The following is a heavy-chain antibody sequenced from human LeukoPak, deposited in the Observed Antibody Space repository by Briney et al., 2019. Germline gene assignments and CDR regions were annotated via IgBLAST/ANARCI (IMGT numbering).Heavy chain of an antibody. CDR2: LSDSGVYT. J-gene: IGHJ4*02. CDR3: ARGHIVVMADDDVFDY. D-gene: IGHD2-21*01. V-gene: IGHV3-21*01. Sequence: GGSLRLSCAASGFTFSNYAMTWVRQAPGKGLEWVSILSDSGVYTYYADSVKGRFTISRDNAKKSLYLEMNSLRAEDTAVYYCARGHIVVMADDDVFDYWGQGTLVTVSS. CDR1: GFTFSNYA.